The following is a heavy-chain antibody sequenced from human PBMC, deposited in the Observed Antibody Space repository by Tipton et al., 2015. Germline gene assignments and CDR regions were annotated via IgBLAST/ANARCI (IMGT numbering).Heavy chain of an antibody. CDR3: AREVWYNDSTGYDY. V-gene: IGHV4-59*11. CDR1: SDSISSHY. Sequence: TLSLTCTVSSDSISSHYWSWIRQPPGKGLEWIGEIHHGGSTNYNPSLKSRVTMSVDTSKNQFSLHLSSVTAADTAVYYCAREVWYNDSTGYDYWGQGTLVTVSS. CDR2: IHHGGST. J-gene: IGHJ4*02. D-gene: IGHD3-22*01.